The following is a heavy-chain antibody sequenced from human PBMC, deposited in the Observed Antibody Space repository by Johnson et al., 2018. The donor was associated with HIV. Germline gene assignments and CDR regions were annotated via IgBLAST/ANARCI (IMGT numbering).Heavy chain of an antibody. CDR1: GFTVSSNY. D-gene: IGHD3-22*01. V-gene: IGHV3-66*01. J-gene: IGHJ3*02. CDR3: ARDRAEAYYYDSSGRKSGFDI. CDR2: IYSGGST. Sequence: VQLVESGGGVVRPGGSLRLSCAASGFTVSSNYMSWVRQAPGKGLEWVSVIYSGGSTYYADSVKGRFTISRDNSKNTLYLQMNSLRAEDTAVYYCARDRAEAYYYDSSGRKSGFDIWGQGTMVTVSS.